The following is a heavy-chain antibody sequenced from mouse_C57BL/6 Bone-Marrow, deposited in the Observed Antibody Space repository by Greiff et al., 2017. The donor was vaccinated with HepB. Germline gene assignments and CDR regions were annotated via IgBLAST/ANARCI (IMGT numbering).Heavy chain of an antibody. CDR1: GYSITSGYY. V-gene: IGHV3-6*01. J-gene: IGHJ2*01. CDR3: ARDRGVWLGDYFDY. CDR2: IIYDGSN. Sequence: VQLQQSGPGLVKPSQSLSLTCSVTGYSITSGYYWNWIRQFPGNKLEWMGYIIYDGSNNYNPSLKNRISITRDTSKNQFFLKLNSVTTEDTATYYCARDRGVWLGDYFDYGGQGTTLTVSS. D-gene: IGHD2-2*01.